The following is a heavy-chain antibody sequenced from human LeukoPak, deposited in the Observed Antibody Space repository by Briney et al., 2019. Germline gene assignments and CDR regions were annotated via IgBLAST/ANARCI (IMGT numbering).Heavy chain of an antibody. CDR2: IRYDGSNK. V-gene: IGHV3-30*02. Sequence: GGSLRLSCAASGFTFSSYGMHWVRQAPGKGLEWVAFIRYDGSNKYYADSVKGRFTISRDNSKNTLYLQMNSLRAEDTAVYYCAHLLGREQWLGSDYWGQGTLVTVSS. CDR3: AHLLGREQWLGSDY. D-gene: IGHD6-19*01. J-gene: IGHJ4*02. CDR1: GFTFSSYG.